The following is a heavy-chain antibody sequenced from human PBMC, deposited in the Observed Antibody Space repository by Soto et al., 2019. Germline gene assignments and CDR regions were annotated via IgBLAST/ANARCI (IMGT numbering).Heavy chain of an antibody. CDR2: IDPSGDNT. D-gene: IGHD2-15*01. CDR3: ARRPHCSGGICYYGLDN. V-gene: IGHV1-46*01. CDR1: EYSFTSYY. Sequence: QVQLVQSGAEVKKPGASAKVSCKASEYSFTSYYMHWVRRAPGQGLEWMGMIDPSGDNTGYPQKFQGRVTMTSDTSTSTVYMELSSLRSEDTAMYYCARRPHCSGGICYYGLDNWGQGTLVTVSS. J-gene: IGHJ4*02.